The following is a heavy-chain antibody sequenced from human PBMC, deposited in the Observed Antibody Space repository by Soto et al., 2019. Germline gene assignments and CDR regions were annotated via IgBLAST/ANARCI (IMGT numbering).Heavy chain of an antibody. J-gene: IGHJ4*02. CDR2: ISGSGGST. CDR3: AKDQAGDTYYYDSSGYYDY. V-gene: IGHV3-23*01. Sequence: GGSLRLSCAASGFTFSSYAMSWVRQAPGKGLEWVSAISGSGGSTYYADSVKGRFTISRDNSKNTLYLQMNSLRAEDTAVYYCAKDQAGDTYYYDSSGYYDYWGQGTLVTVSS. CDR1: GFTFSSYA. D-gene: IGHD3-22*01.